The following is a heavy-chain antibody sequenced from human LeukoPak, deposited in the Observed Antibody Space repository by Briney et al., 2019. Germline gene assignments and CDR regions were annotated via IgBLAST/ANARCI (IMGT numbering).Heavy chain of an antibody. V-gene: IGHV3-7*03. CDR1: GFTFNYYW. CDR3: ARDGHYFAMDV. CDR2: IKPDGSEK. J-gene: IGHJ6*02. Sequence: GGSLRLSCAASGFTFNYYWMSWVRQTPGKGLEWLANIKPDGSEKYYVDSVRGRYTISRDNAKSSVHLQMNGLRAEDTAIYYCARDGHYFAMDVWGQGTTVTVSS.